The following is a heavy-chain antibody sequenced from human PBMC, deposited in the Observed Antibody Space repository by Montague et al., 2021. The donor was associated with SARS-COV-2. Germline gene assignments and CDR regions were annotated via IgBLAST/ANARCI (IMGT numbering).Heavy chain of an antibody. CDR3: ARAEKGSCSDGNCYQYFFNY. Sequence: SETLSLTCAVYSGSFSDFYWTWIRQSPAKGLEWIGVINHTGTATYNSYLKVRVPLPCDTSKNQFSLRLQSVTAEDTAVYYCARAEKGSCSDGNCYQYFFNYWGQGTLVTVSS. CDR2: INHTGTA. D-gene: IGHD2-15*01. V-gene: IGHV4-34*01. J-gene: IGHJ4*02. CDR1: SGSFSDFY.